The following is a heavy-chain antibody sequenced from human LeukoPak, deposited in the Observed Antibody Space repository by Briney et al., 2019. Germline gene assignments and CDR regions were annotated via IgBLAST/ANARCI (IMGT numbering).Heavy chain of an antibody. CDR1: GGSISSYY. J-gene: IGHJ5*02. CDR3: ARAGARLGWFVP. CDR2: IYYSGST. Sequence: SETLSLTCTVSGGSISSYYWSWIRQPPGKGLEWIGYIYYSGSTNYNPSLKSRVTISVDTSKNQSSLKLSSVTAADTAVYYCARAGARLGWFVPWGQGTLVTVSS. V-gene: IGHV4-59*12. D-gene: IGHD3-16*01.